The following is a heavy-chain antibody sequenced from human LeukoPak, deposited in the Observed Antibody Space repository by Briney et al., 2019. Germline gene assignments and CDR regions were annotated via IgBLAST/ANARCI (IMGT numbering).Heavy chain of an antibody. V-gene: IGHV1-2*02. CDR3: ARESSGSGYYYMDV. CDR2: INPNSGGT. Sequence: GASVKVSCKASGYTFTGYYMHWVRQAPGQGLEWMGWINPNSGGTNYAQKFQGRVTMTRDTSISTAYMELSRLRSDDTAVYYCARESSGSGYYYMDVWGKGTTVTISS. J-gene: IGHJ6*03. D-gene: IGHD3-10*01. CDR1: GYTFTGYY.